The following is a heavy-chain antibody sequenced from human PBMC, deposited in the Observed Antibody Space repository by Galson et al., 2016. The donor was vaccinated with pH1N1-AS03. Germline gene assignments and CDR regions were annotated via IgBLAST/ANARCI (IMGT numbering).Heavy chain of an antibody. CDR3: ARDHLGAGPAFDY. V-gene: IGHV6-1*01. D-gene: IGHD6-25*01. CDR1: GDSVFSSTAA. J-gene: IGHJ4*02. CDR2: TYYRSKWSN. Sequence: CAISGDSVFSSTAAWNWIRQSPSRGLEWLGRTYYRSKWSNDYAVFVASRITINPDTSKNQFSLQLNSVTPEDTAVYYRARDHLGAGPAFDYWGQGTLVTVSS.